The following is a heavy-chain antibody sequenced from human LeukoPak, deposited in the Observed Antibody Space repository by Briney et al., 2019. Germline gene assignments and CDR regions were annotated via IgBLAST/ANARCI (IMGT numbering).Heavy chain of an antibody. Sequence: PSETLSLTCTVSGYSIGSRNYYWGWIRQPPGKGLEWIGTIHYTGATYYNPSLKGRLTIFVDTSKNQFSLKLSSVTAADTAVYYCVKHAHSGYDLSHWGQGTLVTVSS. D-gene: IGHD5-12*01. CDR2: IHYTGAT. V-gene: IGHV4-39*01. CDR1: GYSIGSRNYY. CDR3: VKHAHSGYDLSH. J-gene: IGHJ4*02.